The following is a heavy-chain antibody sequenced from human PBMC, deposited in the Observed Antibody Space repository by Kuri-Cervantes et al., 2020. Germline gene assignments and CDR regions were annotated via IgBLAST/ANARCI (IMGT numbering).Heavy chain of an antibody. D-gene: IGHD3-16*02. CDR3: ARDPLSTFGGVIVSGAFDI. J-gene: IGHJ3*02. CDR2: INPDSGGT. Sequence: ASVKVSCKASGYIFSDYYMHWVRQAPGQGLEWVGWINPDSGGTNYAQKFQGWVTMTRDTSISTAYMELSRLKSDDTAVYYCARDPLSTFGGVIVSGAFDIWGQGTMVTVSS. CDR1: GYIFSDYY. V-gene: IGHV1-2*04.